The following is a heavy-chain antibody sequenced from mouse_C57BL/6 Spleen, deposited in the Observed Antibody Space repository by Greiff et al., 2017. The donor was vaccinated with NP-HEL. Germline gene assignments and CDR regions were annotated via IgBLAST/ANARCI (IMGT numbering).Heavy chain of an antibody. CDR2: IRLKSDNYAT. Sequence: VQLKESGGGLVQPGGSMKLSCVASGFTFSNYWMNWVRQSPEKGLEWVAQIRLKSDNYATHYAESVKGRFTISRDDSKSSVYLQMNNLRAEDTGIYYCTGGGDSWGQGTTLTVSS. J-gene: IGHJ2*01. CDR1: GFTFSNYW. V-gene: IGHV6-3*01. CDR3: TGGGDS.